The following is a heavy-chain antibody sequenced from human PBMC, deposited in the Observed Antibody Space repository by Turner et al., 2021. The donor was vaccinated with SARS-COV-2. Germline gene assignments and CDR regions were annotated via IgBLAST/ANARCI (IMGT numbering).Heavy chain of an antibody. CDR2: ISSGGSYI. J-gene: IGHJ3*02. Sequence: EVQLVESGGGLVKPGGSLRLSCSASGFTFSSYSMNWVRQAPGKGLEWVSSISSGGSYIYYVDSVKGRFTISRDNAKNSLYLQMNSLRAEDTAVYYCARWGPNYYDSSGYYPDAFDIWGQGTMVTVSS. CDR3: ARWGPNYYDSSGYYPDAFDI. V-gene: IGHV3-21*01. CDR1: GFTFSSYS. D-gene: IGHD3-22*01.